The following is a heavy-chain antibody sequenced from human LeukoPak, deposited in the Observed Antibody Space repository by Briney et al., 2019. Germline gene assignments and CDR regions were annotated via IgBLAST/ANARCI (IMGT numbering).Heavy chain of an antibody. V-gene: IGHV3-21*01. J-gene: IGHJ4*02. CDR2: ISSSSSYI. CDR1: GFTFSSYS. Sequence: GGSLRLSCAASGFTFSSYSMNWVRQAPGKGLEWVSSISSSSSYIYYADSVKGRFTISRDNAKNSLYLQMNSLRAEDTAVYYCARKLHFWSGYAVSDYWGQGTLVTVSS. CDR3: ARKLHFWSGYAVSDY. D-gene: IGHD3-3*01.